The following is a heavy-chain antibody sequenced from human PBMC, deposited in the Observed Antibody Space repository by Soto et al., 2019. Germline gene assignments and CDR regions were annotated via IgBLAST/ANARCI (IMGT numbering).Heavy chain of an antibody. V-gene: IGHV2-5*02. J-gene: IGHJ4*02. CDR2: IYWDDDK. CDR3: AHMFGTVSHLGY. Sequence: QITLKESGPTLVKPTQTLTLTCTFSGFSLTTSRVGVGWIRQPPGKALEWLALIYWDDDKRHSPSLRSRLTITKDTSKNQVVLTVTNMDPVDTATYYCAHMFGTVSHLGYWGQGTLVTVSS. D-gene: IGHD3-10*02. CDR1: GFSLTTSRVG.